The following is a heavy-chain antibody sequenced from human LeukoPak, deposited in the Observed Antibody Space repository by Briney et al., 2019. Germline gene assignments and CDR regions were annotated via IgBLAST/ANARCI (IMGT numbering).Heavy chain of an antibody. CDR2: IKQDGSEK. Sequence: PGGSLRLSRAASGFTFSSYWMSWVRQAPGKGLEWVANIKQDGSEKYYVDSVKGRFTISRDNAKNSLYLQMNSLRAEDTAVYYCARGAYYDFWSGYSFDYWGQGTLVTVSS. CDR3: ARGAYYDFWSGYSFDY. CDR1: GFTFSSYW. V-gene: IGHV3-7*01. J-gene: IGHJ4*02. D-gene: IGHD3-3*01.